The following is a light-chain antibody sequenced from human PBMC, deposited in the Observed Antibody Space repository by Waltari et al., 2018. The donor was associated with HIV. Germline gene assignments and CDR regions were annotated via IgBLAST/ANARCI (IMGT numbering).Light chain of an antibody. J-gene: IGLJ2*01. V-gene: IGLV1-40*01. Sequence: QSALTQPPSASGSPGQSVTISCTGTSSDVGGYNYVSWYQHLPGTAPKLLIYGNSNRPSGVPDRFSGSKSGTSASLAITGLQAEDEADYYCQSYDSSLSGGDVVFGGGTKLTVL. CDR2: GNS. CDR1: SSDVGGYNY. CDR3: QSYDSSLSGGDVV.